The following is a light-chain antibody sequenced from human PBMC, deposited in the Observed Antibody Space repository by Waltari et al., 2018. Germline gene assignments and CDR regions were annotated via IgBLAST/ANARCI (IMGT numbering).Light chain of an antibody. CDR1: RSDVGGYNY. CDR3: SSYTSSSTLV. V-gene: IGLV2-14*01. CDR2: EVS. Sequence: QSALTQPASVSGSPGQSITISCTGTRSDVGGYNYVSWYQQHPGKAPKLMIYEVSNRPAGAANRFSGSKSSNTASLTISGLQAEDEADYYCSSYTSSSTLVFGGGTKLTVL. J-gene: IGLJ2*01.